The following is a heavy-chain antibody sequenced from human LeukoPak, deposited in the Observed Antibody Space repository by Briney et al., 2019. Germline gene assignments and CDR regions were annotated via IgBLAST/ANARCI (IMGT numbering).Heavy chain of an antibody. CDR1: GFTFDDYA. CDR3: AKDTLGYCSSTSCSYHAFDI. V-gene: IGHV3-9*01. CDR2: ISWNSGSI. D-gene: IGHD2-2*01. Sequence: GGSLRLSRAASGFTFDDYAMHWVRQAPGKGLEWVSGISWNSGSIGYADSVKGRFTISRDNAKNSLYLQMNSLRAEDTALYYCAKDTLGYCSSTSCSYHAFDIWGQGTMVTVSS. J-gene: IGHJ3*02.